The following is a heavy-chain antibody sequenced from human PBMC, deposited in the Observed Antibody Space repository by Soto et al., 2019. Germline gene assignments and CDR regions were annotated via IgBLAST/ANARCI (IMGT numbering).Heavy chain of an antibody. J-gene: IGHJ3*01. CDR2: ISAYNGNT. D-gene: IGHD2-15*01. CDR3: ARDAGDRTEVVVGALSGTFDA. Sequence: QVHLVQSGGEVKKPGASVRVSCKASNYTFTKYGISWVRQAPGQGLEWLGWISAYNGNTNLAQKFQGRLTMTTDTSTSVAYMDLRSLSSDDTAVYFCARDAGDRTEVVVGALSGTFDAWGQGTLVTVSS. CDR1: NYTFTKYG. V-gene: IGHV1-18*01.